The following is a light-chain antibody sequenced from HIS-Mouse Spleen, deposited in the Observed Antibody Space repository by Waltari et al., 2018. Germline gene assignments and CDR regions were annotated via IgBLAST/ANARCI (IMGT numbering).Light chain of an antibody. Sequence: SYELTQPPSVSVSPGQTARITCSGDALPKKYAYWYQQKSGQAPLLVIYEDSKRPSGIPERFSGSSSGTMGTLTISGAQVEDEADYYCYSTDSSGNHRVFGGGTKLTVL. J-gene: IGLJ2*01. CDR1: ALPKKY. V-gene: IGLV3-10*01. CDR2: EDS. CDR3: YSTDSSGNHRV.